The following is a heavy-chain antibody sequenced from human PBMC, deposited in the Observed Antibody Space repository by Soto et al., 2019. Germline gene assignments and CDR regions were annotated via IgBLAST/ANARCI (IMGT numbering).Heavy chain of an antibody. D-gene: IGHD6-19*01. CDR1: GYFIGAGGYY. CDR2: FYSSGSI. CDR3: ARMYSSGSGWFHP. V-gene: IGHV4-31*02. J-gene: IGHJ5*02. Sequence: TLSLTCFVSGYFIGAGGYYWSWIRHHPGKGLEWIGSFYSSGSIIYNPSLRSRVSISGDMSTNQFSMSLTSVTAADTARYYCARMYSSGSGWFHPWGQGTLVTVSS.